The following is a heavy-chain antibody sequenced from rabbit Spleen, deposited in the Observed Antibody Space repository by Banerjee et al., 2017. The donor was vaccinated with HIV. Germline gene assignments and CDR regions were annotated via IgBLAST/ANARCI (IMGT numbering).Heavy chain of an antibody. CDR3: ARDSYRGNDGGDYFNL. CDR1: GFSFSSGYD. CDR2: IDAGSSGST. V-gene: IGHV1S45*01. Sequence: QEQLVESGGGLVKPEGSLTLTCTASGFSFSSGYDMCWVRQAPGKGPEWIACIDAGSSGSTYYASWAKGRFTISKTSSTTVTLQMTSLTAADTATHFCARDSYRGNDGGDYFNLWGQGTLVTVS. J-gene: IGHJ4*01. D-gene: IGHD7-1*01.